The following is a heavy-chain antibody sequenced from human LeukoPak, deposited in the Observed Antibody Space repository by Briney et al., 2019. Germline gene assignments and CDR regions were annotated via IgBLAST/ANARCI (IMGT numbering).Heavy chain of an antibody. CDR1: GFTFSSYE. CDR2: ISSSGSTI. J-gene: IGHJ4*02. Sequence: GGSLRLSCAASGFTFSSYEMNWVRQAPGKGLEWVSYISSSGSTIYYADSVKGRFTISRDNAKNSLYLQMNSLKTEDTAVYYCTSRRIIMVRGVMIDYWAREPWSPSPQ. CDR3: TSRRIIMVRGVMIDY. D-gene: IGHD3-10*01. V-gene: IGHV3-48*03.